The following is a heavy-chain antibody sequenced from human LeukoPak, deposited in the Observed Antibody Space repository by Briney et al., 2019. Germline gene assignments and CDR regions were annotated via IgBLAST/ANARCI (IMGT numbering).Heavy chain of an antibody. D-gene: IGHD4-23*01. J-gene: IGHJ2*01. CDR2: INPNSGGT. V-gene: IGHV1-2*02. Sequence: ASVKVSCKASGYTFTSYGISWVRQAPGQGLEWMGWINPNSGGTNYAQKFQGRVTMTRDTSISTAYMELSRLRSDDTAVYYCARDALGQTTVVSYWYFDLWGRGTLVTVSS. CDR1: GYTFTSYG. CDR3: ARDALGQTTVVSYWYFDL.